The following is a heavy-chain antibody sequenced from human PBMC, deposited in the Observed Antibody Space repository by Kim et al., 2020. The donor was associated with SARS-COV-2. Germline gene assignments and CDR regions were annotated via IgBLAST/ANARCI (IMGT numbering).Heavy chain of an antibody. Sequence: DSVKGRFTISRDNAKNSLYLQMNSLRAEDTAVYYCARATYGDYAVNWFDPWGQGTLVTVSS. J-gene: IGHJ5*02. CDR3: ARATYGDYAVNWFDP. D-gene: IGHD4-17*01. V-gene: IGHV3-21*01.